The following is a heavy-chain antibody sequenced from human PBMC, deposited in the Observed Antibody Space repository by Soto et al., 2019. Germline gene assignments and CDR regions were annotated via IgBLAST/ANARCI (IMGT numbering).Heavy chain of an antibody. CDR1: GYTFPDYW. J-gene: IGHJ5*02. Sequence: EVQLVQSGAEVKKAGDSLKISCKGSGYTFPDYWIGWVRQIPGKGLEWMGIIFPGNSATIYSPSFQGQVTCSADKSVNPAYLQWTSLKAPDTAMYYCAGFGGAALSHNWFDTWGQGTLVTVSS. CDR2: IFPGNSAT. D-gene: IGHD3-16*01. CDR3: AGFGGAALSHNWFDT. V-gene: IGHV5-51*03.